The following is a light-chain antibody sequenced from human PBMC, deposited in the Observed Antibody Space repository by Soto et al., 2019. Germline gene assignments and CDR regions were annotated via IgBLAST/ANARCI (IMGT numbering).Light chain of an antibody. Sequence: IVMTQSPATLSVSPGERATLSCRASESVRNKLDWYQRRPGQAPRFFFYGASTRASGIPDRFSGSGSGTYFILTISSLQSEDFAVYYCQQYTNWPPWTFGQGTKWIS. V-gene: IGKV3-15*01. CDR2: GAS. J-gene: IGKJ1*01. CDR3: QQYTNWPPWT. CDR1: ESVRNK.